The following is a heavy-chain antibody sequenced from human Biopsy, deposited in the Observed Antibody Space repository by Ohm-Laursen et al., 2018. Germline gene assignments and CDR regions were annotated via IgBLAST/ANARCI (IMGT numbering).Heavy chain of an antibody. V-gene: IGHV4-4*07. CDR3: ARDRDRRGWFDP. CDR1: GGSLSSYS. D-gene: IGHD1-14*01. Sequence: SETLSLTCTVSGGSLSSYSWSWIRQPAGPGLEWIGQIYTSGITNYNPSLKSRVTMSVDTSKNKFSLRVSSVTAADTAVYYCARDRDRRGWFDPWGQGTLVTVSS. CDR2: IYTSGIT. J-gene: IGHJ5*02.